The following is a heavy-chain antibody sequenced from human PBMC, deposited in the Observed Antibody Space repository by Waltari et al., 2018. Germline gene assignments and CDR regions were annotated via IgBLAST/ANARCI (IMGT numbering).Heavy chain of an antibody. Sequence: QVLLVESGGGVVQPGRSLRLSCAASGFTFSSYAMHGVRQAPGKGLGWVGCIAYDGSNEYCADSVKGRFTISRDNSKNTLYLQMNNLRTEDTAVYYCARASGGGTNFLIDYWGQGTLVTVSS. D-gene: IGHD1-7*01. CDR2: IAYDGSNE. J-gene: IGHJ4*02. V-gene: IGHV3-30-3*01. CDR1: GFTFSSYA. CDR3: ARASGGGTNFLIDY.